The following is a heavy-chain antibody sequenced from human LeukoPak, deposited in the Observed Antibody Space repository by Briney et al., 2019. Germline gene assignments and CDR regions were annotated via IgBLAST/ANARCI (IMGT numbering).Heavy chain of an antibody. V-gene: IGHV1-8*01. J-gene: IGHJ5*02. CDR1: GYTFTSYD. CDR2: MNPNSGNT. Sequence: ASVKVSCKASGYTFTSYDINWVRQATGQGLEWMGWMNPNSGNTGYAQKFQGRVTMTRNTSISTAYMELSSLRSEDTAVYYCARTVRFLEWLLPTEDWFDPWGQGTLVTVSS. CDR3: ARTVRFLEWLLPTEDWFDP. D-gene: IGHD3-3*01.